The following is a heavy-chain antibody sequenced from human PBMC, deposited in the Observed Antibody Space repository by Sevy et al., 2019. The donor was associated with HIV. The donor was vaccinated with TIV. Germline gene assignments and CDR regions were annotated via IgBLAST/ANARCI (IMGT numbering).Heavy chain of an antibody. V-gene: IGHV3-7*01. J-gene: IGHJ3*02. Sequence: GGSLRLSCAASGFTFSTYWMNWVRQAPGKGLEWVANIKQDGSGKYYVDSVKGRFTISRDNARNSLSLQMNSLRVEDTAVYYCATDLISSSSADVLDIWGQGTMVTVSS. CDR3: ATDLISSSSADVLDI. CDR2: IKQDGSGK. CDR1: GFTFSTYW. D-gene: IGHD6-6*01.